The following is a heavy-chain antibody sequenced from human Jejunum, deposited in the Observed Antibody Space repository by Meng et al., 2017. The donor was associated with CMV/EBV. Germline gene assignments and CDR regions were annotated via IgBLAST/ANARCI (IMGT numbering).Heavy chain of an antibody. V-gene: IGHV3-33*01. CDR2: MWTDESNE. CDR3: ARDGDSSALYWYYDL. J-gene: IGHJ2*01. Sequence: CGFSCSRNGKEWVRQAQGKGVEWVAIMWTDESNEKYEETVKGRYTISRDISKNTMYLQMDSLRAEDTAVYYCARDGDSSALYWYYDLWGRGTLVTVSS. D-gene: IGHD3-22*01. CDR1: GFSCSRNG.